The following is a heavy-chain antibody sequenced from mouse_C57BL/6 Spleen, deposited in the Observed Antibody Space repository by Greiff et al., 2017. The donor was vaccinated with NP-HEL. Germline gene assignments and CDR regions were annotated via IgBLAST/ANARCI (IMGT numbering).Heavy chain of an antibody. CDR1: GYTFTSYW. D-gene: IGHD1-1*01. J-gene: IGHJ2*01. CDR2: IYPGSGST. V-gene: IGHV1-55*01. CDR3: AMGTTVVPDY. Sequence: QVHVKQSGAELVKPGASVKMSCKASGYTFTSYWITWVKQRPGQGLEWIGDIYPGSGSTNYNEKFKSKATLTVDTSSSTAYMQLSSLTSEDSAVYYCAMGTTVVPDYWGQGTTLTVSS.